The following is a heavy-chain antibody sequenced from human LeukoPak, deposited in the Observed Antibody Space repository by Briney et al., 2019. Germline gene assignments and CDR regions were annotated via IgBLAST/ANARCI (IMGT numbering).Heavy chain of an antibody. CDR2: ISAYNGNT. J-gene: IGHJ4*02. V-gene: IGHV1-18*01. CDR1: GYTFTSYG. CDR3: ARSVFPYYSGSGSPYNVDVRQNSYFDF. Sequence: ASVKVSCKASGYTFTSYGISWVRQALGQGLEWMGWISAYNGNTNYAQKLQGRVTMTTDTSTSTAYMALSTLRSEDTAVYYCARSVFPYYSGSGSPYNVDVRQNSYFDFWGQGTLVTVSS. D-gene: IGHD3-10*01.